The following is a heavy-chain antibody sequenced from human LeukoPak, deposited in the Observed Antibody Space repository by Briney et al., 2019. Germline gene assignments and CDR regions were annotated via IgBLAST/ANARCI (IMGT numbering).Heavy chain of an antibody. V-gene: IGHV3-48*03. Sequence: GGSLTLSCAASGFTFSSYERNWVRQDPGKGLQGFSYISSSGSTIYYADSVKGRFTISRDNAKNSLYLQMNCLRAEDTAVYYCARPSSSSGSYYYYYMDVWGKGTTVNISS. J-gene: IGHJ6*03. CDR1: GFTFSSYE. D-gene: IGHD6-13*01. CDR2: ISSSGSTI. CDR3: ARPSSSSGSYYYYYMDV.